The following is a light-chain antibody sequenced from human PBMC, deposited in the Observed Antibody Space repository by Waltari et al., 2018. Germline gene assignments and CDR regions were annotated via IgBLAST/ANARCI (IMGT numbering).Light chain of an antibody. Sequence: QSVLTQPPSVSGAPGQRVTIPCTGRDSHIGAGYDVQWSQQLPGTAPKLLIYGNTNRPSGVSDRFSGSKSGTSGSLAITGLQAEDEAYYYCQSYDRSLTGSWVFGGGTKLTVL. J-gene: IGLJ3*02. CDR3: QSYDRSLTGSWV. CDR2: GNT. CDR1: DSHIGAGYD. V-gene: IGLV1-40*01.